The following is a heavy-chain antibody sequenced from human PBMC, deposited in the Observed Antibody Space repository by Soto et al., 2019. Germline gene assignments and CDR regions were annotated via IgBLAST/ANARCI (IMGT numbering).Heavy chain of an antibody. CDR1: GGTFRNSA. J-gene: IGHJ6*02. CDR3: ARDNARPQLGGNYYYILDV. CDR2: IMPIFRTP. Sequence: QVQLEQSGAEVKKPGSSVKVSCKASGGTFRNSAISWVRQAPGQGLEWMGGIMPIFRTPDYAHKFQGRVTIPGDESTSTAYMELSGLRSDDTAVYYCARDNARPQLGGNYYYILDVWGHGTTVTVSS. V-gene: IGHV1-69*12. D-gene: IGHD3-3*02.